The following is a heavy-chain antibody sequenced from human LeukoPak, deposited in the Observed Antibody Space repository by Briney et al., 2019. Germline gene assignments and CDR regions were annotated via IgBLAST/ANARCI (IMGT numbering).Heavy chain of an antibody. V-gene: IGHV3-23*01. D-gene: IGHD3-22*01. CDR3: ANNRLVVVITYYFDY. Sequence: GGSLRLSCAASGFTFSSYAMSWVRQAPGKGLEWVSAISGSGGSTYYADSVKGRFTVSRDNSKNTLYLQMNSLRAEDTAVYYCANNRLVVVITYYFDYWGQGTLVTVSS. J-gene: IGHJ4*02. CDR1: GFTFSSYA. CDR2: ISGSGGST.